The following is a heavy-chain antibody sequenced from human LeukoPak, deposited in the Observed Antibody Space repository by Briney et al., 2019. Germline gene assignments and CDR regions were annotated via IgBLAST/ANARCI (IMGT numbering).Heavy chain of an antibody. Sequence: GGSLRLSCVASGFTLSRYGMSWVRQAPRKGLEWVSGISGNDGSTYYADSVKGRFTISIDNSKNTLYVQMNNLRVDDTAVYYCAKFFMGYCSGGSCDEYFDYWGQGTLVTVSS. J-gene: IGHJ4*02. CDR2: ISGNDGST. V-gene: IGHV3-23*01. CDR1: GFTLSRYG. D-gene: IGHD2-15*01. CDR3: AKFFMGYCSGGSCDEYFDY.